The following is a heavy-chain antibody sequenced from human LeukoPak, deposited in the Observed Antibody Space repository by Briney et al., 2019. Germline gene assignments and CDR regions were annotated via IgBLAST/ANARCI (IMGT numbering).Heavy chain of an antibody. CDR3: ARGDGSYPH. J-gene: IGHJ4*02. Sequence: PSETLSLTCTVSGGSISSYYWSWIRQPAGKVLGWIGRIYTSGSTNYNPSLKSRVTMSVDTSKNQFSLKLSSVTAADTAVYYCARGDGSYPHWGQGTLVTVSS. CDR2: IYTSGST. CDR1: GGSISSYY. D-gene: IGHD1-26*01. V-gene: IGHV4-4*07.